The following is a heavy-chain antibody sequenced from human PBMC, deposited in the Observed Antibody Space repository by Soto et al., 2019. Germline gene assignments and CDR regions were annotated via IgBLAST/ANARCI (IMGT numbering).Heavy chain of an antibody. V-gene: IGHV4-39*01. CDR1: GDSIGTTHSY. D-gene: IGHD2-8*01. CDR3: ARHEGNGNVWPLDY. Sequence: ETLSLTCTVSGDSIGTTHSYWAWIRQSPGKGLEWIGNIHYSGSTYYMPSLRSRVTLSADTSKNQFSLRLTSVTAEDTAVYYCARHEGNGNVWPLDYWGQGILVTVSS. CDR2: IHYSGST. J-gene: IGHJ4*02.